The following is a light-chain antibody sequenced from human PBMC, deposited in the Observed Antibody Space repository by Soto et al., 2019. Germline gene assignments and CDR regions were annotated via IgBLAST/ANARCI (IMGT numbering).Light chain of an antibody. CDR1: QSVSICY. CDR2: GAS. J-gene: IGKJ2*01. Sequence: EIVLTQSPGTLSLSPGERATLSCRASQSVSICYLAWYQQKPGQAPRLLIYGASSRATGIPDRFSGSGSGTDFTLTISRLEPEDFAVYYCQQYGSSPKTFGQGTKLEIK. V-gene: IGKV3-20*01. CDR3: QQYGSSPKT.